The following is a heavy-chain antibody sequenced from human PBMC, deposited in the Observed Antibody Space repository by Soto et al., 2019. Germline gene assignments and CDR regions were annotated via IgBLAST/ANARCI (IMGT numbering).Heavy chain of an antibody. J-gene: IGHJ6*03. CDR3: ARAFRGQQLVRGLYYYYLED. CDR1: GYTFTSYD. CDR2: MNPNSGNT. Sequence: ASVKVSCKTSGYTFTSYDINWVRQATGQGIEWMGWMNPNSGNTGYAQKFQGRVTMTRNTSISTAYMELSSLRSEDTAVYYCARAFRGQQLVRGLYYYYLEDWGKGPTVTVPS. D-gene: IGHD6-13*01. V-gene: IGHV1-8*01.